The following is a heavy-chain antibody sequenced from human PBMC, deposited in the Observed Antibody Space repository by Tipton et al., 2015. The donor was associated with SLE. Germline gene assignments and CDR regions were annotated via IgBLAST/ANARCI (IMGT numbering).Heavy chain of an antibody. V-gene: IGHV4-59*12. Sequence: GLVKPSETLSLTCTVSGGSISSYFWTWIRQPPGKGLEWIGHIFYTGSTRYNPSLKSRVTISVDTSKSQIFLKLSSVTAADTAVYYCARGQGIAAAGPNAEYFQHWGQGTLVTVSS. D-gene: IGHD6-13*01. J-gene: IGHJ1*01. CDR1: GGSISSYF. CDR2: IFYTGST. CDR3: ARGQGIAAAGPNAEYFQH.